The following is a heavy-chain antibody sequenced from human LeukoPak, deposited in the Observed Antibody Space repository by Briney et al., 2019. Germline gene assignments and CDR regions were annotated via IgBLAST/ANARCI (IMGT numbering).Heavy chain of an antibody. CDR3: ARDLDSSSFTY. V-gene: IGHV4-39*07. Sequence: PSETLSLTCTVSGGSISSSSYYWGWIRQPPGKGLEWIGSIYYSGSTYYNPSLKSRVTISVDTSKNQFSLKLSSVTAADTAVYYCARDLDSSSFTYWGQGTLVTVSS. CDR1: GGSISSSSYY. J-gene: IGHJ4*02. D-gene: IGHD6-13*01. CDR2: IYYSGST.